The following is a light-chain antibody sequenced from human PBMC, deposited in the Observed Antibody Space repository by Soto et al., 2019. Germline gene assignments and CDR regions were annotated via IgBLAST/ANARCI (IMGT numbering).Light chain of an antibody. CDR3: QQYGRSPWT. V-gene: IGKV3-20*01. CDR1: HSVSSSY. Sequence: VLTQSPSTVSLSTGDRATLSCRASHSVSSSYLAWYQQKPGQAPGLLIYGASSRATGIPDRFSGSGSGTDFTLTISRLEPEDFAVYYCQQYGRSPWTFGQGTKV. CDR2: GAS. J-gene: IGKJ1*01.